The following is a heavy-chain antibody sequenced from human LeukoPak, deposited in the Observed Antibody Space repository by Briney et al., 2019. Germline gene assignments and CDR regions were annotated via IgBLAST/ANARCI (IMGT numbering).Heavy chain of an antibody. D-gene: IGHD6-6*01. J-gene: IGHJ4*02. V-gene: IGHV7-4-1*02. Sequence: GASVKVSCKASGYTFTTYAINWVRQAPGQGLEWMGWINTNTGNPTYAQGFTGPSVFSLDTSVSTAYLQISSLKAEDTAVYYCARGRGGSSKRGYYDYWGQGTLVTVSS. CDR1: GYTFTTYA. CDR3: ARGRGGSSKRGYYDY. CDR2: INTNTGNP.